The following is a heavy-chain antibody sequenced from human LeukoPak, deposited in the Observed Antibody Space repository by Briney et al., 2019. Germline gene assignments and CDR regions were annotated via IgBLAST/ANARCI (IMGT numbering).Heavy chain of an antibody. CDR3: AKDTDGYSYGFDY. CDR2: ISYDGSNK. V-gene: IGHV3-30-3*01. Sequence: PGGSLRLSCAASGFTFSSYAMHWVRQAPGKGLEWVAVISYDGSNKYYADSVKGRFTISRDNSKNTLYLQMNSLRAEDTAVYYCAKDTDGYSYGFDYWGQGTLVTVSS. CDR1: GFTFSSYA. D-gene: IGHD5-18*01. J-gene: IGHJ4*02.